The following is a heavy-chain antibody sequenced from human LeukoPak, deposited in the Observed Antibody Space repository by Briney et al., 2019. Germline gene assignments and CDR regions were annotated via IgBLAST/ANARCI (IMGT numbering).Heavy chain of an antibody. V-gene: IGHV3-11*01. CDR3: ARGTGELDY. CDR1: GFTFSYYY. Sequence: GGSLRLSCAASGFTFSYYYMSWIRQAPGKGLEWVSYISSAGDNIYYVGSVKGRFTISRDNAKNSLYLQMNSLRAEDTAVYYCARGTGELDYWGQGTLVTVSS. CDR2: ISSAGDNI. J-gene: IGHJ4*02.